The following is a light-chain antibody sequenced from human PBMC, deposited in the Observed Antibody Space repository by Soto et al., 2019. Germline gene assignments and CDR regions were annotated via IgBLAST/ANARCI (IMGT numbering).Light chain of an antibody. Sequence: EIVLTQSPGTLSLSPGERATLSCRASQSVSSSYIAWYQQKPGQTPRLLIYGPSSRATGIPDRFSGSGSGTDFTLTISRLEPEDLAVYYCQQFGSSPPRITFGQGTRLEIK. V-gene: IGKV3-20*01. CDR3: QQFGSSPPRIT. CDR1: QSVSSSY. J-gene: IGKJ5*01. CDR2: GPS.